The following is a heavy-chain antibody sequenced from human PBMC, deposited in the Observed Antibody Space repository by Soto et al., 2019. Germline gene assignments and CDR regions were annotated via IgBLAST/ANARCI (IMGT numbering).Heavy chain of an antibody. CDR1: GGSISSYY. D-gene: IGHD2-15*01. J-gene: IGHJ5*02. Sequence: SETLSLTCTVSGGSISSYYWSWIRQPAGKGLEWIGRIYTSGSTNYNPSLKSRVTMSVDTSKNQFSLKLSSVTAADTAVYYCARDSSYLAATPGSMYNWFDPWGQGTLVTVSS. CDR2: IYTSGST. V-gene: IGHV4-4*07. CDR3: ARDSSYLAATPGSMYNWFDP.